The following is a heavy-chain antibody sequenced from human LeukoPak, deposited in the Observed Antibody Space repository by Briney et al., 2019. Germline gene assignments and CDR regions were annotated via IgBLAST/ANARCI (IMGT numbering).Heavy chain of an antibody. V-gene: IGHV3-15*01. CDR1: GFTFSNAW. J-gene: IGHJ4*02. Sequence: GGSLRLSCAASGFTFSNAWMSWVRQAPGKGLEWVGRIKSKTDGGTTDYAAPVKGRFTISRDDSKSTLYLQMNSLKTEDTAVYYCTTEPSITMVRGVISPDYWGQGTLVTVSS. CDR3: TTEPSITMVRGVISPDY. D-gene: IGHD3-10*01. CDR2: IKSKTDGGTT.